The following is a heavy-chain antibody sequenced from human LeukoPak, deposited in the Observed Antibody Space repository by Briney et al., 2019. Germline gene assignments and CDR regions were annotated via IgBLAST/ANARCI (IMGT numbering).Heavy chain of an antibody. J-gene: IGHJ4*02. CDR1: GYTFTSYY. CDR2: INPNSGGT. D-gene: IGHD5-18*01. CDR3: ARGTGEGYSYGRYYFDY. V-gene: IGHV1-2*02. Sequence: ASVKVSCKASGYTFTSYYMHWVRQAPGEGLEWMGWINPNSGGTNYAQKFQGRVTMTRDTSISTAYMELSRLRSDDTAVYYCARGTGEGYSYGRYYFDYWGQGTLVTVSS.